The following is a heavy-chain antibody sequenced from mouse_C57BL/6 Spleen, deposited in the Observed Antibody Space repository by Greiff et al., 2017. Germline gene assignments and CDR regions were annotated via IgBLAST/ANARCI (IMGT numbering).Heavy chain of an antibody. Sequence: QVQLQQSGAELAKPGASVKLSCKASGYTFTSYWLHWVKQRPGQGLEWIGYINPSSGYTKYNQKFKDKATLTADKSSSTAYMQLSSLTYEDSAVYYCAREYGSSYWYFDVWGTGTTVTVSS. CDR2: INPSSGYT. J-gene: IGHJ1*03. D-gene: IGHD1-1*01. CDR3: AREYGSSYWYFDV. CDR1: GYTFTSYW. V-gene: IGHV1-7*01.